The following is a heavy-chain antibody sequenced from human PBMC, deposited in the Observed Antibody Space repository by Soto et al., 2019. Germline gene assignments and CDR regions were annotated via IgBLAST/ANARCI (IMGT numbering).Heavy chain of an antibody. CDR2: ISGSGANT. CDR3: AKRSLYSSGDVDY. V-gene: IGHV3-23*01. Sequence: EVQLLESGGGLVQPGGSLRLSCAASGFTFSSYAMSWVRQAAGKGLEWVSTISGSGANTYYADSVKGRFTISRDNSKNTLYLQMNSLRAEDTAVYYWAKRSLYSSGDVDYWGQGTLVTVSS. D-gene: IGHD6-19*01. J-gene: IGHJ4*02. CDR1: GFTFSSYA.